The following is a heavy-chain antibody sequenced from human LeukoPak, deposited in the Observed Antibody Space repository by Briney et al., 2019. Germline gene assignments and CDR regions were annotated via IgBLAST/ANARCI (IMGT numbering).Heavy chain of an antibody. CDR3: AIIAVAGTWYGAFDI. CDR1: GFTVSSNS. J-gene: IGHJ3*02. D-gene: IGHD6-19*01. Sequence: PGGSLRLSCTVSGFTVSSNSMSWVRQAPGKGLEWVSFIYSAGSIYYSDSVKGRFTISRDNSKNTLYLQMNSLRAEDTAVYYCAIIAVAGTWYGAFDIWGQGTMVTVSS. V-gene: IGHV3-53*01. CDR2: IYSAGSI.